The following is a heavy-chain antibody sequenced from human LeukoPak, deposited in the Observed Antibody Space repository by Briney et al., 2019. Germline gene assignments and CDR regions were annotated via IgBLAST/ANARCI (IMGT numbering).Heavy chain of an antibody. J-gene: IGHJ5*01. CDR1: GFTFNNAW. V-gene: IGHV3-15*01. CDR3: ATVGVATISGPWFDS. D-gene: IGHD5-12*01. Sequence: GGSLRLSCAASGFTFNNAWMSWVRQAPGKGLECVGRIKSKTDGGTTDYGAPVKDRFSITRDDSQNTLYLQMNSLTTEDTAVYFCATVGVATISGPWFDSWGQGALVTVSS. CDR2: IKSKTDGGTT.